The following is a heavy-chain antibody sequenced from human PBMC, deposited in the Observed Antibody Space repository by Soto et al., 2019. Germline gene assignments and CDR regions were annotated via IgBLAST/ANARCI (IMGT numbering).Heavy chain of an antibody. CDR3: ATLNSIFGVTLSDY. V-gene: IGHV4-31*03. CDR2: IYYSGST. Sequence: SETLSLTCTVSGGSISSGGYYWSWIRQHPGKGLEWIGYIYYSGSTYYNPSLKSRVTISVDTSKNQFSLKLSSVTAADTAVYYCATLNSIFGVTLSDYRGQGTLVTVSS. J-gene: IGHJ4*02. CDR1: GGSISSGGYY. D-gene: IGHD3-3*01.